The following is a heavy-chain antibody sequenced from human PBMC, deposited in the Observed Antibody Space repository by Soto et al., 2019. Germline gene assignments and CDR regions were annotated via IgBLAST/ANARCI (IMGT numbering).Heavy chain of an antibody. D-gene: IGHD6-6*01. J-gene: IGHJ6*02. CDR1: GYTFTSYG. Sequence: QVQLVQSGAEVKKPGASVKVSCKASGYTFTSYGISWVRQAPGQGLEWMGWISAYNGNTNYAQKLQGRVTMTTDTSTSTAYMELRSLRSDDTVVYYCARDILVRGRFNYYYYGMDVWGQGTTVTVSS. CDR3: ARDILVRGRFNYYYYGMDV. CDR2: ISAYNGNT. V-gene: IGHV1-18*04.